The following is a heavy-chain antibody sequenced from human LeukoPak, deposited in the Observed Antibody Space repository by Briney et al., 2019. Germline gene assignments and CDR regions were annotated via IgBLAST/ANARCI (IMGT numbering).Heavy chain of an antibody. Sequence: SETLSLTCTVSGVTFSGYYWSWIRQAPGKGLEWVGEIKRSGCSNYNASLKSRVSISVDTSKNQFSMKLSSVTAADTAVYYCASDGLPSKYCSSTCCFLGAFDIWGQGTMVTVSA. CDR3: ASDGLPSKYCSSTCCFLGAFDI. J-gene: IGHJ3*02. D-gene: IGHD2-2*01. CDR1: GVTFSGYY. CDR2: IKRSGCS. V-gene: IGHV4-34*01.